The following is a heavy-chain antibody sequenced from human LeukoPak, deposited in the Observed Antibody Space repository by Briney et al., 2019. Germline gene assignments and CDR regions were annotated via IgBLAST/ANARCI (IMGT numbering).Heavy chain of an antibody. Sequence: GGSLRLSCAASGFTFSTYAIHWVRQAPGKGLEWVAVISYDGSIRYYIDYVKGRFTISRDNSKTTLYLQMNSLRAEDTAVYYCARDFRAPQLIPGNYYVMDVWGQGTTVTVSS. D-gene: IGHD2-2*01. CDR3: ARDFRAPQLIPGNYYVMDV. J-gene: IGHJ6*02. CDR2: ISYDGSIR. CDR1: GFTFSTYA. V-gene: IGHV3-30*04.